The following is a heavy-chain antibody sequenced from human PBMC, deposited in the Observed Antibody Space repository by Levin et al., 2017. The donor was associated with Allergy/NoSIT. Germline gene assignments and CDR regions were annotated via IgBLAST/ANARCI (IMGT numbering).Heavy chain of an antibody. D-gene: IGHD4-23*01. V-gene: IGHV1-18*01. CDR3: ARDSGEGDYGGNFDY. CDR2: ISAYNGNT. Sequence: ASVKVSCKASGYTFTSYGISWVRQAPGQGLEWMGWISAYNGNTNYAQKLQGRVTMTTDTSTSTAYMELRSLRSDDTAVYYCARDSGEGDYGGNFDYWGQGTLVTISS. J-gene: IGHJ4*02. CDR1: GYTFTSYG.